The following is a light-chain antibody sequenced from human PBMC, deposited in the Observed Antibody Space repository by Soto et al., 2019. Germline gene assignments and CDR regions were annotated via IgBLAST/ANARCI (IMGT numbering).Light chain of an antibody. J-gene: IGKJ1*01. V-gene: IGKV3-15*01. CDR1: QNISSN. CDR2: GAS. CDR3: QQYNNWLWT. Sequence: EIVMTQSPATLSVSRGERATLSCRASQNISSNLAWYQQKPGQAPRVLIDGASTRATGIPARFSGSGSGTEFTLTISSLQSEAFAVYYCQQYNNWLWTFGQGTKVEIK.